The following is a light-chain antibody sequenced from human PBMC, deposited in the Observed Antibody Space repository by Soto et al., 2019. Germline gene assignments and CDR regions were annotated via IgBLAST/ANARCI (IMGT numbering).Light chain of an antibody. CDR2: GAS. Sequence: AIQMTQSPSSLSASVGDRVTITCQASQDIRHELGWYQQKPGKAPKVLIYGASSLQSGVPSRFSGSGSGTDFTLTISSLQPEDFATYYCLQDHNYPRTFGQGTKVEIK. V-gene: IGKV1-6*01. CDR1: QDIRHE. J-gene: IGKJ1*01. CDR3: LQDHNYPRT.